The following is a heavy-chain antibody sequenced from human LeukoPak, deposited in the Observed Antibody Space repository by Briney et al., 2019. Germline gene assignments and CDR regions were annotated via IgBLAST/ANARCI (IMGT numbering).Heavy chain of an antibody. Sequence: ASVKVSCKASGYTFTSYDINWVRQATGQGLEWMGWMNPNSGNTRYAQKFQGRVTMTRNTSISTAYMELSSLRSEDTAVYYCARVVEMATILFDYWGQGTLVTVSS. CDR2: MNPNSGNT. V-gene: IGHV1-8*01. D-gene: IGHD5-24*01. CDR1: GYTFTSYD. CDR3: ARVVEMATILFDY. J-gene: IGHJ4*02.